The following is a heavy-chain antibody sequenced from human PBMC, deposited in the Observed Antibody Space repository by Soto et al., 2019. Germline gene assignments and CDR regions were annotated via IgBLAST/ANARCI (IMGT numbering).Heavy chain of an antibody. Sequence: VWSLRLSLAASGFTCSSYSMNWVRQAPGKGLEWVSSISSSSYIYYADSVKGRFTISRDNAKNSLYLQMNSLRAEDTAVYYCARAVLGWLQRTEPFATWGKWTRLTLSS. D-gene: IGHD2-8*02. CDR1: GFTCSSYS. CDR3: ARAVLGWLQRTEPFAT. V-gene: IGHV3-21*01. CDR2: ISSSSYI. J-gene: IGHJ3*02.